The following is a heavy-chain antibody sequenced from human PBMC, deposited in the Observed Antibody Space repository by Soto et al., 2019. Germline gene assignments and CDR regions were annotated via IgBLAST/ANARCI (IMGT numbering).Heavy chain of an antibody. Sequence: QVQLVQSGAEVKKPGSSVKVSCKASGGTFSSYAISWVRQAPGQGLEWMGGIIPIFGTANYAQKFQGRVTITADESTSTAYKELSSLRSEDTAVYYWARDQGRGWYYLFDYWGQGTLVTVSS. J-gene: IGHJ4*02. CDR1: GGTFSSYA. CDR2: IIPIFGTA. V-gene: IGHV1-69*01. CDR3: ARDQGRGWYYLFDY. D-gene: IGHD6-19*01.